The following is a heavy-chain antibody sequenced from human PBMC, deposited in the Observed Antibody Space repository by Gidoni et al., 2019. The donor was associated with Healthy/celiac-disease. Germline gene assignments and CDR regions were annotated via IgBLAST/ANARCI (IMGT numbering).Heavy chain of an antibody. D-gene: IGHD2-8*01. Sequence: QVQLVQSGAEVKKPGSSVKVSCKASGGTFSSYAISWVRQAPGQGLEWMGGIIPICGTANYAQKFQGRVTITADESTSTAYMELSSLRSEDTAVYYCASPYCTNGVCYLLMRAFDIWGQGTMVTVSS. CDR2: IIPICGTA. J-gene: IGHJ3*02. CDR1: GGTFSSYA. V-gene: IGHV1-69*01. CDR3: ASPYCTNGVCYLLMRAFDI.